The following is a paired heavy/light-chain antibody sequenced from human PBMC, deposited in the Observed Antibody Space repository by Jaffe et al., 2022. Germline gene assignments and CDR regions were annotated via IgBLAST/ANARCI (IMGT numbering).Heavy chain of an antibody. J-gene: IGHJ4*02. V-gene: IGHV1-2*06. CDR1: GYTFTGHY. CDR2: NNPGTPPT. CDR3: AREGCGGGSCYPAAFDY. D-gene: IGHD2-15*01. Sequence: QVQLIQSGAEVKKPGASVRLSCRATGYTFTGHYLHWVRQAPGQGLEYVGLNNPGTPPTTFPPKFRDRVTVTTDTSTNTAYLELSGLTSDDTATYYCAREGCGGGSCYPAAFDYWGQGTVVTVSS.
Light chain of an antibody. J-gene: IGKJ1*01. CDR1: ETLGPSH. CDR3: HQHLYAPRT. CDR2: HTS. Sequence: ILLTQSPDNVSVSPGEGLSLSCRASETLGPSHMAWYQHKPGQAPRLLISHTSARAKGIPDRFSGSGSGTDFTLTISRVEAEDCAVYYCHQHLYAPRTFGQGTKVEI. V-gene: IGKV3D-20*02.